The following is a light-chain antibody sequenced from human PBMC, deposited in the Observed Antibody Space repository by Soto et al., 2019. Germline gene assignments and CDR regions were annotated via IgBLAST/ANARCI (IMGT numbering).Light chain of an antibody. CDR3: QQRDT. J-gene: IGKJ2*01. CDR2: DAS. Sequence: EIVLTQSPATLSLSPGERATLSCRASQSVSSYLAWYQQKPGQAPRLLIYDASNRATGIPARFSGSGSGTDFTLTISSLEPEDFAVYYCQQRDTVGQGTKLAIK. CDR1: QSVSSY. V-gene: IGKV3-11*01.